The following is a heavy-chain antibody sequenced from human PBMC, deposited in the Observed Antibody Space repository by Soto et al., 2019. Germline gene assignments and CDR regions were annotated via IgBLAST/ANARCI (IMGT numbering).Heavy chain of an antibody. J-gene: IGHJ4*01. CDR1: GDSVSSNSAG. V-gene: IGHV6-1*01. CDR2: TYYRSKWYY. Sequence: QVQLQQSGPGLVKPSQTLSLTCAITGDSVSSNSAGWSWVRQSPSRGLEWLGRTYYRSKWYYEYALSVRAPITINPDTSNIQSSLQLNSVTPEDTAVYFCARGEQYSGRIFDYWGQGTLVTVSS. D-gene: IGHD1-26*01. CDR3: ARGEQYSGRIFDY.